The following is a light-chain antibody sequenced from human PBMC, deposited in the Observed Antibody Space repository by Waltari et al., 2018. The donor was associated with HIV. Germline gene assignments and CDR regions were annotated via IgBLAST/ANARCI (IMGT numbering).Light chain of an antibody. CDR1: QSVSTY. J-gene: IGKJ5*01. CDR3: QQGNSWPSIT. V-gene: IGKV3-11*01. CDR2: DAS. Sequence: EIVLTQSPAPLSLSPGERATPSCRASQSVSTYLAWYQQKPGQAPRLLIYDASNRATGIPARFSGSGSETDFTLLISSLEPEDFAVYYCQQGNSWPSITFGQGTRLDIK.